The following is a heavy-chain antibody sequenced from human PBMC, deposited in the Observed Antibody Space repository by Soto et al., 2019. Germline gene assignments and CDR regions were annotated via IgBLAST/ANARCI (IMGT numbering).Heavy chain of an antibody. J-gene: IGHJ4*02. V-gene: IGHV3-33*01. D-gene: IGHD3-16*01. CDR3: ASRVGAVDY. CDR2: IYHDGSNK. CDR1: GFTFSSFV. Sequence: QVQLVESGGGGVQPGRSLRLPCATSGFTFSSFVMHWVRQAPGKGLEWVAVIYHDGSNKYYADSVKGRFTISRDNSKSTLYLQMNSLRAEDTAVYYCASRVGAVDYWGQGTLVTVSS.